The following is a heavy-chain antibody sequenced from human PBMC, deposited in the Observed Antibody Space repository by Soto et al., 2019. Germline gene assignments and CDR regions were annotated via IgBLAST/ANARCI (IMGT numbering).Heavy chain of an antibody. CDR3: ARGRYGDY. D-gene: IGHD1-1*01. J-gene: IGHJ4*02. Sequence: QVHLVQSGAEVKKPGASVKVSCKGSGYAFTTYGITGVRQAPGQGLEWMGWSSAHNGTTNYAQQLPGRVTVTRDTSTSTAYMELRRLTSADTAVYSCARGRYGDYWGQGALVTVSS. V-gene: IGHV1-18*01. CDR2: SSAHNGTT. CDR1: GYAFTTYG.